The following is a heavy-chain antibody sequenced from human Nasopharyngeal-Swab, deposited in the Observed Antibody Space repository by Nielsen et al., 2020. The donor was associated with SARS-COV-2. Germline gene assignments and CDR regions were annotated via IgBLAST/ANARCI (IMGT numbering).Heavy chain of an antibody. CDR1: GFTFSSSA. CDR2: ISISGDRT. J-gene: IGHJ4*02. Sequence: GESLKISCAVSGFTFSSSAMSWVRQAPGQGLEYVSGISISGDRTYYADFVKGRFTISRDNSKNTLYLQVDSLRADDTAVYFCAKEEVPNDYWGQGTLVTVSS. V-gene: IGHV3-23*01. CDR3: AKEEVPNDY.